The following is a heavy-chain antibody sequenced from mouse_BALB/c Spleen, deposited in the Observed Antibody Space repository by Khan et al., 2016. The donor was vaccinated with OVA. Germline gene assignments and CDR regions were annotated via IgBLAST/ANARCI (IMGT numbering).Heavy chain of an antibody. CDR2: ISTYSGNT. CDR3: ARPACYGYYDD. CDR1: GYIFTDYA. D-gene: IGHD2-3*01. Sequence: QVQLQQSGPELVRPGVSVKIFCKGSGYIFTDYAMHWVKQSHAKSLEWIGLISTYSGNTNYNQKFKGKATMTVDKSSSTAYMELARLTSEDSAIHDCARPACYGYYDDWGQGTTVTVSS. V-gene: IGHV1S137*01. J-gene: IGHJ2*01.